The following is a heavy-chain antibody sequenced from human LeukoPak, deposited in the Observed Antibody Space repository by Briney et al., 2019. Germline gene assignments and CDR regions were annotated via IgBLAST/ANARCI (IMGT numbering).Heavy chain of an antibody. D-gene: IGHD6-6*01. CDR3: ARGVYAFDV. V-gene: IGHV3-7*01. Sequence: GGSLRFSCAASGFTFRGYWMTWVRQAPGTGLEWVTYMNEDGSEIYYVDSVKGRFTISRDNGKNSLYLQMNSLRADDTAVYYCARGVYAFDVWGQGTMVTVSS. CDR2: MNEDGSEI. CDR1: GFTFRGYW. J-gene: IGHJ3*01.